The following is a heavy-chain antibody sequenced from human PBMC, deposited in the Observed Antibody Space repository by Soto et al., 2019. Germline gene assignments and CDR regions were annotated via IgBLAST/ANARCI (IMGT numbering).Heavy chain of an antibody. V-gene: IGHV3-21*01. D-gene: IGHD5-18*01. CDR2: IGVSRSYI. J-gene: IGHJ4*02. CDR3: ATLGGYTFGTAYFDY. CDR1: GFTFSSYN. Sequence: EVQLVESGGGLVKPRESLRLSCAASGFTFSSYNMNWVRLAPGKGREWVSSIGVSRSYIYYADSVKGRFTISRDNATTSLYLQMISLRAEATAVYYCATLGGYTFGTAYFDYWGQGTLVTVSS.